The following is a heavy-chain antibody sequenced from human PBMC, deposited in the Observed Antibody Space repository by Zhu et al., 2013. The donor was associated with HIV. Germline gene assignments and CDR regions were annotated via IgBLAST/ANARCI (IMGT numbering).Heavy chain of an antibody. V-gene: IGHV1-2*02. CDR2: INPNSGGT. CDR1: GYTFTGYY. D-gene: IGHD3-10*01. J-gene: IGHJ6*02. Sequence: QVQLVQSGAEVKKPGASVKVSCKASGYTFTGYYMHWVRQAPGQGLEWMGWINPNSGGTNYAQKFQGRVTMTRDTSISTAYMELSRLRSDDTAVYYCARDSLVLLWFGELFQSLIMDVWGQGTTGHRSP. CDR3: ARDSLVLLWFGELFQSLIMDV.